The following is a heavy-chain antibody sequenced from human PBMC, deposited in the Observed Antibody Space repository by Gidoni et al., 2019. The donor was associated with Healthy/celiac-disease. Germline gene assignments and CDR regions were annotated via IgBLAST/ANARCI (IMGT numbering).Heavy chain of an antibody. V-gene: IGHV3-21*01. CDR1: GFTFRSYS. CDR3: ARDPWLDCSGGSCDFDY. D-gene: IGHD2-15*01. Sequence: EVQLVESGGGLVKPGGSLRLSCAASGFTFRSYSLNWVRQGPGKGVGVVSSISSSSSYIYYADSVKGRFTISRDNAKNSLYLQMNSLRAEDTAVYYCARDPWLDCSGGSCDFDYWGQGTLVTVSS. CDR2: ISSSSSYI. J-gene: IGHJ4*02.